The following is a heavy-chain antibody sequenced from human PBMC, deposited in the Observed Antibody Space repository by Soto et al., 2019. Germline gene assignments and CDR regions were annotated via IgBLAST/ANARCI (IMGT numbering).Heavy chain of an antibody. CDR1: GYIFTAYS. CDR3: AREENCSDGICYSEYFQR. D-gene: IGHD2-15*01. V-gene: IGHV1-46*01. CDR2: VNPSGGST. J-gene: IGHJ1*01. Sequence: QVQLEQSGAEVKKPGASVKVSCKASGYIFTAYSMHWVRRAPGQGLQWMGVVNPSGGSTNYAQKFQARITLTRDTSRNTFSMDLSSLTSEDTAVYYCAREENCSDGICYSEYFQRWGQGTLVTVSS.